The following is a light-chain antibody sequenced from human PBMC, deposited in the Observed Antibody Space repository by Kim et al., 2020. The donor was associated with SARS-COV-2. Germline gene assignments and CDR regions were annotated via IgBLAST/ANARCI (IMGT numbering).Light chain of an antibody. CDR1: SSDIGDYNY. Sequence: QSFTISCTGTSSDIGDYNYVSWYQQHPGKVPKLLIYDVDNRPSGISDRFSASKSGNTASLTISGLQADDEADYYCSSYTSSRTLDIFGTGTKVTVL. CDR3: SSYTSSRTLDI. J-gene: IGLJ1*01. V-gene: IGLV2-14*03. CDR2: DVD.